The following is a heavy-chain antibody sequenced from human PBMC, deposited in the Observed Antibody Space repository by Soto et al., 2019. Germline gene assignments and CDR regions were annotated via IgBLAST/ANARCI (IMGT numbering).Heavy chain of an antibody. CDR2: ISGSGGST. CDR1: GFTFSSYA. V-gene: IGHV3-23*01. J-gene: IGHJ4*02. CDR3: AKDEPVYYDILTGYPPFDY. Sequence: GGSLRLSCAASGFTFSSYAMSWVRQAPGKGLEWVSAISGSGGSTYYADSVKGRFTISRDNSKNTLYLQMNSLRAEDTAVYYCAKDEPVYYDILTGYPPFDYWGQGTLVTVSS. D-gene: IGHD3-9*01.